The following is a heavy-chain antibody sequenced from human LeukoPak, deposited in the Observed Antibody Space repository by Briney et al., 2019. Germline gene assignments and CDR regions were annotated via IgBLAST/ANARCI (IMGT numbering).Heavy chain of an antibody. CDR1: GYTFTGYC. CDR2: INPNSGGT. V-gene: IGHV1-2*02. CDR3: ARGRGYSGYVGYFDY. D-gene: IGHD5-12*01. Sequence: ASVKVSCKASGYTFTGYCMHWVRQAPGQGLEWMGWINPNSGGTNYAQKFQGRVTMTRDTSISTAYMELSRLRSDDTAVYYCARGRGYSGYVGYFDYWGQGTLVTVSS. J-gene: IGHJ4*02.